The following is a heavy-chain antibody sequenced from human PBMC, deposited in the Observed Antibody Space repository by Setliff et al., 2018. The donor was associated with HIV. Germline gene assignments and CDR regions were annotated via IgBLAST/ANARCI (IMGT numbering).Heavy chain of an antibody. J-gene: IGHJ6*03. CDR1: GFTFSSHN. V-gene: IGHV3-21*01. CDR2: ITSGGSYK. CDR3: ARDVVEVSYDYYYYMDV. D-gene: IGHD2-15*01. Sequence: PGGSLRLSCAVSGFTFSSHNMNWVRQAPGKGLEWVSSITSGGSYKYYIDSVKGRFTISRDNAKNSLYLQMNSLRAEDTAVYYCARDVVEVSYDYYYYMDVWGKGTTVTVSS.